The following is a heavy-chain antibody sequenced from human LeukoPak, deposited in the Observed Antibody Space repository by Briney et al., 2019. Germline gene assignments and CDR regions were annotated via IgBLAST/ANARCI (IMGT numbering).Heavy chain of an antibody. Sequence: SETLSLTCAVSGGSISSYYWSWIRQPAGKGLEWIGRTYISGSTNYNPSLKSRVTMLVDTSKNQFSLKLSSVTAADTAVYYCARDSYGDYYQYGMDVWGQGTTVTVSS. CDR1: GGSISSYY. CDR2: TYISGST. CDR3: ARDSYGDYYQYGMDV. V-gene: IGHV4-4*07. J-gene: IGHJ6*02. D-gene: IGHD4-17*01.